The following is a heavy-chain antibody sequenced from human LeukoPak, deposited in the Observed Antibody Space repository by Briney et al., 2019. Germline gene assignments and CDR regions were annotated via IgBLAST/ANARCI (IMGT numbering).Heavy chain of an antibody. V-gene: IGHV1-18*01. CDR1: GYTFTNYA. J-gene: IGHJ4*02. D-gene: IGHD6-19*01. Sequence: ASVKVSCKASGYTFTNYAISWVRQAPGQGLEWMGWISGYNGNTNYAQKLQGRVTMTTDTSTSTAYMELRSLRSDDAAVYYCAREWLVFRNFDYWGQGTLVTVSS. CDR2: ISGYNGNT. CDR3: AREWLVFRNFDY.